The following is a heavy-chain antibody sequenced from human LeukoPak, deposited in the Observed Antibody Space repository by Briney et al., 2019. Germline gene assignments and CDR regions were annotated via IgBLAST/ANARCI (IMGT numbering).Heavy chain of an antibody. V-gene: IGHV1-18*01. CDR2: ISAYNGNT. CDR3: ARVNRGFLEWLYLTSSNSWFDP. J-gene: IGHJ5*02. CDR1: GYTFTSYG. D-gene: IGHD3-3*01. Sequence: GASVKVSCKSSGYTFTSYGISWVRQAPGQGLEWMGWISAYNGNTNYAQKLQGRVTVTTDTSTSTAYMELRSLRSDDTAVYYCARVNRGFLEWLYLTSSNSWFDPWGQGTLVTVSS.